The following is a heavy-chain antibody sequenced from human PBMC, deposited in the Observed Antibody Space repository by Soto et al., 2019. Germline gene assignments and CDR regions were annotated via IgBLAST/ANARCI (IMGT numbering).Heavy chain of an antibody. J-gene: IGHJ4*02. D-gene: IGHD6-19*01. CDR1: GFTFGDYA. CDR3: ARDRDSSGWYKSGDY. V-gene: IGHV3-49*03. CDR2: IRSKAYGGTT. Sequence: GGSLRLSCTASGFTFGDYAMSWFRQAPGKGLEWVGFIRSKAYGGTTEYAASVKGRFSISRDDSNSIAYLQMNSLKTEDTAVYYCARDRDSSGWYKSGDYWGQGTLVTVSS.